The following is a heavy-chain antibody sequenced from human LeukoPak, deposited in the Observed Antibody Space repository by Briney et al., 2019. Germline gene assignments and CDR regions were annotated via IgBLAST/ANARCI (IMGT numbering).Heavy chain of an antibody. J-gene: IGHJ5*02. V-gene: IGHV3-53*01. CDR1: GFTVSINY. CDR3: AKGGIGERGSTDA. CDR2: IYSGGNT. D-gene: IGHD3-3*01. Sequence: QPGGSLRLSCAASGFTVSINYMSWVRQAPGKGLEWVSVIYSGGNTYYADSVKGRFTISRDNSKNTVYLQMNSLRVEDTATYYCAKGGIGERGSTDAWGQGTLVTVSS.